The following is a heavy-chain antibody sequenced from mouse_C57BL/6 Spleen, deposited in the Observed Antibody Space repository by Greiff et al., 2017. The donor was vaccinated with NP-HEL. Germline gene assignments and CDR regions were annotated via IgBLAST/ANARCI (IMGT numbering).Heavy chain of an antibody. CDR2: ISSGGSYT. V-gene: IGHV5-6*01. CDR3: ARPRNYVDYYAMDY. J-gene: IGHJ4*01. CDR1: GFTFSSYG. D-gene: IGHD2-1*01. Sequence: EVMLVESGGDLVKPGGSLKLSCAASGFTFSSYGMSWVRQTPDKRLEWVATISSGGSYTYYPDSVKGRFTISRDNAKNTLYLQMSSLKSEDTAMYYCARPRNYVDYYAMDYWGQGTSVTVSS.